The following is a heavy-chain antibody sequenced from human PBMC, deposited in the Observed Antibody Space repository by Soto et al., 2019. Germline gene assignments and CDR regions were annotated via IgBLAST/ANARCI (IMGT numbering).Heavy chain of an antibody. D-gene: IGHD3-3*01. V-gene: IGHV3-49*03. CDR2: IRSKAYGGTT. CDR1: GFTFGDYA. J-gene: IGHJ6*02. Sequence: EVQVVESGGGLVEPGRSLRLSCTGSGFTFGDYAMSWSRQAPGKGLEWVGVIRSKAYGGTTDYAASVKGRFTILRDDSKSIAYLQMSSLQTEDTGVYYCTKYTHVSRNSYFGMDVWGHGTTVTVSS. CDR3: TKYTHVSRNSYFGMDV.